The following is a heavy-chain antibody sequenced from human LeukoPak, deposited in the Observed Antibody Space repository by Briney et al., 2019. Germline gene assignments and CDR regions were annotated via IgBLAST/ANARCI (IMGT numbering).Heavy chain of an antibody. Sequence: SETLSLTCTVSGGSISSSSYYWGWIRQPPGKGLEWIRSIYYRGSTYYNPSLKSRVTISVDTSKNQFSLKLSSVTAADTAVYYCARVTGYMIEDYFDYWGQGTLVTVSS. CDR3: ARVTGYMIEDYFDY. D-gene: IGHD3-22*01. J-gene: IGHJ4*02. V-gene: IGHV4-39*07. CDR1: GGSISSSSYY. CDR2: IYYRGST.